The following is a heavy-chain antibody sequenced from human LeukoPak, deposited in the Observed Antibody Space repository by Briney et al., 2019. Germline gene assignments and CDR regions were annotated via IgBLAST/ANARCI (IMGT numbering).Heavy chain of an antibody. V-gene: IGHV5-51*01. CDR1: GYSFRSYW. J-gene: IGHJ4*02. D-gene: IGHD5-12*01. Sequence: GESLKISCKSFGYSFRSYWIAWVLQMPGKGLEWMGIIYPDDSDIKYNPSFQGQVTISADKSISTAYLQWSSLKASDTAMYYRARHNSGLGFEYWGQGTLVTVSS. CDR2: IYPDDSDI. CDR3: ARHNSGLGFEY.